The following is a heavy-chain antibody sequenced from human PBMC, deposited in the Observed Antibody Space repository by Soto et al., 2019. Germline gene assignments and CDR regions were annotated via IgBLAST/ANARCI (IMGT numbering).Heavy chain of an antibody. CDR3: LPRRRIQYGMDV. Sequence: VSSAVSGLSLRAVGVSWVLQTQRKGLEWVARIKSRAGGGTPDYAAAAKGRFTIPRDDSKNTLYLQMSSLKTEDTVVYHSLPRRRIQYGMDVCAQGAMV. J-gene: IGHJ6*01. CDR1: GLSLRAVG. V-gene: IGHV3-15*01. D-gene: IGHD2-15*01. CDR2: IKSRAGGGTP.